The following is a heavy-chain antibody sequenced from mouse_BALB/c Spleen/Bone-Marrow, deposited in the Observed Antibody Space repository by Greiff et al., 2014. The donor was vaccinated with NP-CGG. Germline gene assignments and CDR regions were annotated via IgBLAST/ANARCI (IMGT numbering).Heavy chain of an antibody. Sequence: VQLKESGGGLVQPKGSLKLSCAASGFTFNTYAMNWVRQAPGKGLEWVARIRSKSNNYATYYADSVKDRFTISRDDSQSMLYLQKNNLKTEDTAMYYCVRQVITTVSYAMDYWGQGTSVTVSS. CDR3: VRQVITTVSYAMDY. J-gene: IGHJ4*01. CDR1: GFTFNTYA. D-gene: IGHD1-1*01. CDR2: IRSKSNNYAT. V-gene: IGHV10-1*02.